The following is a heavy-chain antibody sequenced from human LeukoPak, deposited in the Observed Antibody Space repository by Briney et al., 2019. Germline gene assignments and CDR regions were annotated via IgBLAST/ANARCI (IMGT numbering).Heavy chain of an antibody. CDR1: GFTYSRYG. Sequence: PGGSLRLSCAASGFTYSRYGMHWVRQAPGKGLEWVAIIWYDGSNKYYTDSVKGRFTISRDNSKNTLDLQMNSLRAEDTAVYYCARGGSSPPEHWGQGTLVTVSS. D-gene: IGHD6-6*01. V-gene: IGHV3-33*01. J-gene: IGHJ1*01. CDR3: ARGGSSPPEH. CDR2: IWYDGSNK.